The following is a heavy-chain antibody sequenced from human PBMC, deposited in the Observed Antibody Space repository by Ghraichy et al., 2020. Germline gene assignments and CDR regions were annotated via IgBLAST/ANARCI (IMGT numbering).Heavy chain of an antibody. CDR2: IYYSWST. CDR1: GGSISSYY. Sequence: TLSLTCTVSGGSISSYYWSWIRQPPGKGLEWIGYIYYSWSTNYNPSLKSRVTISVDTSKNPFSLKLSSVTAADTAVYYCARTQLGYCSSTSFYVYYYYGMDVWGQGTTVTVSS. D-gene: IGHD2-2*01. J-gene: IGHJ6*02. CDR3: ARTQLGYCSSTSFYVYYYYGMDV. V-gene: IGHV4-59*01.